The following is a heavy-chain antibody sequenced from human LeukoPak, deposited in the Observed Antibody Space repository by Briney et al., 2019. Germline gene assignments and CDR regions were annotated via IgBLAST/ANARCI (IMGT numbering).Heavy chain of an antibody. CDR3: ARAQGYCSSTSCYTGDDY. V-gene: IGHV3-21*01. CDR1: GFTFSSYS. J-gene: IGHJ4*02. CDR2: ISSSSSYI. Sequence: GGSLRLSCAASGFTFSSYSMNWVLQAPGKGLEWVSSISSSSSYIYYADSVKGRFTISRDNAKNSLYLQMNSLRAEDTAVYYCARAQGYCSSTSCYTGDDYWGQGTLVTVSS. D-gene: IGHD2-2*02.